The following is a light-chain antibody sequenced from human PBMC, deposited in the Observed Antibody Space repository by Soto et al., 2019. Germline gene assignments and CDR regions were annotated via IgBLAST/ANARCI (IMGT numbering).Light chain of an antibody. Sequence: EIVLTQSPATLSLSPGERVTLSCRASQSVSSSYLAWYQQKPGQAPRLLFYGASSRATGIPDRFSGSGSGTDFVLTISRLEPDDFAVYYCQQYGRSPWTFGQGTKVDIK. J-gene: IGKJ1*01. CDR3: QQYGRSPWT. V-gene: IGKV3-20*01. CDR2: GAS. CDR1: QSVSSSY.